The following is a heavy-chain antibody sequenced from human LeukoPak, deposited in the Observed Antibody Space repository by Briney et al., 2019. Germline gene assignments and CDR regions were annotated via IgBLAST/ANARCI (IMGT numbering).Heavy chain of an antibody. Sequence: GASVKVSCKTSGYIFTNYQMHWVRQAPGQGLEWMGWSNPDSGVAHYAQNFQGRITMTRDTSISTAYMELSRLRSDDTAVYYCARPSIAAETWFDPWGQGTLVTVSS. CDR3: ARPSIAAETWFDP. D-gene: IGHD6-13*01. J-gene: IGHJ5*02. CDR1: GYIFTNYQ. V-gene: IGHV1-2*02. CDR2: SNPDSGVA.